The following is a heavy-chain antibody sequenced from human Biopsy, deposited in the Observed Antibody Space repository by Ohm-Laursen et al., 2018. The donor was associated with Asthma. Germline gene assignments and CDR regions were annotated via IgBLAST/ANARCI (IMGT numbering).Heavy chain of an antibody. D-gene: IGHD7-27*01. Sequence: SETLSLTCTVSGGSMSSSSYYWGWIRQPPGKGLEWMGSISYTGSAYHNPSLKSRFTISVDTPKTHLSRKLSSVTAADTAVYYCARHWDWGSFFDYWGQGTPVTVSS. V-gene: IGHV4-39*01. CDR2: ISYTGSA. J-gene: IGHJ4*02. CDR1: GGSMSSSSYY. CDR3: ARHWDWGSFFDY.